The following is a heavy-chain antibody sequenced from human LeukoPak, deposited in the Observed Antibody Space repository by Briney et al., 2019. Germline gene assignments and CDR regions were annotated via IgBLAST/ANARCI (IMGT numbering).Heavy chain of an antibody. V-gene: IGHV3-21*01. CDR3: AREASGYSYGHDVFDI. D-gene: IGHD5-18*01. CDR2: ISSSSSYI. J-gene: IGHJ3*02. Sequence: GWSLRLSFAASRFTFSRYRLNGVGQAPAKGLEWVSSISSSSSYIYYADSVRGRFTISRHNAKNSLYLHVNSLRAEDTPGYFFAREASGYSYGHDVFDIWGQGTMVTVSS. CDR1: RFTFSRYR.